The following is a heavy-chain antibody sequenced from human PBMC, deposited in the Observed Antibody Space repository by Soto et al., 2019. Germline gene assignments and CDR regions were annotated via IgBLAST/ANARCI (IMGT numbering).Heavy chain of an antibody. CDR1: GFTFSSYA. CDR2: VSAGGDMT. Sequence: DVQLLESGGHLVQPGGSLRLSCAASGFTFSSYAMSWVRQAPGKGLEWVSSVSAGGDMTYYSDSVKGRFTISRDNSSNALFLQVNRVRIEDTALYYWALGARGGSGSPASYYYSGLDVWGQGTTVTVS. J-gene: IGHJ6*02. D-gene: IGHD2-15*01. V-gene: IGHV3-23*01. CDR3: ALGARGGSGSPASYYYSGLDV.